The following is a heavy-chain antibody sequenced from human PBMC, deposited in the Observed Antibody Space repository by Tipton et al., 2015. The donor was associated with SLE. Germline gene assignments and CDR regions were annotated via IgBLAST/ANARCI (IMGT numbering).Heavy chain of an antibody. J-gene: IGHJ6*03. V-gene: IGHV4-59*01. CDR1: GGSISNYY. CDR2: IHYSGST. CDR3: ARRPASRSYYNAYYYDYMDV. Sequence: TLSLTCTVSGGSISNYYWSWIRQSPGRGLEWIGYIHYSGSTNYNPSLKTRVTISVDTSKNQFSLKLHSVTAADTAIYYCARRPASRSYYNAYYYDYMDVWGKETTVTVSS. D-gene: IGHD3-10*01.